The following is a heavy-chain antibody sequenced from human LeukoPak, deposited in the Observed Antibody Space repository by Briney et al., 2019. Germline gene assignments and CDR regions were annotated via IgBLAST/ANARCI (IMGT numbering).Heavy chain of an antibody. V-gene: IGHV1-69*13. Sequence: SVNVSCTASGGTFSIYAISWVRQAPGQGLEWMGGIIPIFGTANYAQKFQGRVTITADESTSTAYMELSSLRSEDTAVYYCARGPFSRSMIVVGPNFDYWGQGTLVTVSS. J-gene: IGHJ4*02. CDR3: ARGPFSRSMIVVGPNFDY. CDR1: GGTFSIYA. D-gene: IGHD3-22*01. CDR2: IIPIFGTA.